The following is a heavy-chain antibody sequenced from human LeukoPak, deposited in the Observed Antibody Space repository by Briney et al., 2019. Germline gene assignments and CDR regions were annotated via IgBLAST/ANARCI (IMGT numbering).Heavy chain of an antibody. CDR1: GFTFSSYA. CDR2: TSGSGGST. J-gene: IGHJ4*02. Sequence: PGGSLRLSCAASGFTFSSYAMSWVRQAPGKGLEWVSATSGSGGSTYYADSVKGRFTISRDNSKNTLYLQMNSLRAEDTAVYYCAKDPIGYFDWLLLAYWGQGTLVTVSS. V-gene: IGHV3-23*01. CDR3: AKDPIGYFDWLLLAY. D-gene: IGHD3-9*01.